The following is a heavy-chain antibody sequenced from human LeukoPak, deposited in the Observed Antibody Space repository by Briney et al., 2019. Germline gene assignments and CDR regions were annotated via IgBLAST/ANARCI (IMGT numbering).Heavy chain of an antibody. CDR3: ARGRVGVVIMRFDP. CDR1: GGSFSGYY. Sequence: SETLSLTCAVYGGSFSGYYWSWIRQPPGKGLEWIGEINHSGSTDYNPSLKSRVTISVDTSKNQFSLKLSSVTAADTAVYYCARGRVGVVIMRFDPWGQGTLVTVSS. CDR2: INHSGST. D-gene: IGHD3-3*01. J-gene: IGHJ5*02. V-gene: IGHV4-34*01.